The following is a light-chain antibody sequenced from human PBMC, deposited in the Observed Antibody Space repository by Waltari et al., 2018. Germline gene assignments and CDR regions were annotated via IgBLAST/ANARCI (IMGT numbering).Light chain of an antibody. CDR1: QSVLYSSNSKNY. Sequence: DIVMTQSPDSLAVSLGERAAINCKYSQSVLYSSNSKNYLAWYQQKPGQPPKLLIYWASTRESGVPDRFSGSGSGTDFTLTISSLQAEDVAVYYCQQYRSYPLTFGGGTRVEIE. V-gene: IGKV4-1*01. CDR3: QQYRSYPLT. J-gene: IGKJ4*01. CDR2: WAS.